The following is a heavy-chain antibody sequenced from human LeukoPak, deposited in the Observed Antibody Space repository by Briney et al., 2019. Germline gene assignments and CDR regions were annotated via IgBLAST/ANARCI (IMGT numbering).Heavy chain of an antibody. CDR1: GFTLSTNP. CDR2: ISPDNT. D-gene: IGHD3-10*01. CDR3: VKEHVDRAFTRSFEI. Sequence: GGSLRLSCAASGFTLSTNPMSWVRQAPGKGLEWVSAISPDNTYYADSVKGRLTISRDDSKNTVYLQMNSPRAEDTARYYCVKEHVDRAFTRSFEIWGQGTVVTVSS. V-gene: IGHV3-23*01. J-gene: IGHJ3*02.